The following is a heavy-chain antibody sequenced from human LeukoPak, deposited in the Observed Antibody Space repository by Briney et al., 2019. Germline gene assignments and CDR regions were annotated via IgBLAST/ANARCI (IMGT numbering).Heavy chain of an antibody. CDR2: INPNSGGT. Sequence: GASVKVSCKASGYTFTGYYMHWVRQAPGQGLEWMGRINPNSGGTNYAQKFQGRVTMTRDTSISTAYLELSWLRSDDTAVYYCARELSGYFDFWGQGTLVTVSS. D-gene: IGHD1-26*01. V-gene: IGHV1-2*06. CDR1: GYTFTGYY. CDR3: ARELSGYFDF. J-gene: IGHJ4*02.